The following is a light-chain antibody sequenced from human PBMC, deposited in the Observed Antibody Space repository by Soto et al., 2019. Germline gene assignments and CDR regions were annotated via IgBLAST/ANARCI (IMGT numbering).Light chain of an antibody. V-gene: IGKV3-20*01. CDR2: GAS. CDR3: QQYVSSPVT. Sequence: EIVLTQSPGTLSLSPGERATLSCRASQSVSSSYLGWYQQKPGQAPRLLIYGASSRAPGIPDRFSGSGSGTDFTLTISRLESEDFAVYYCQQYVSSPVTFGGGTKVEIK. J-gene: IGKJ4*01. CDR1: QSVSSSY.